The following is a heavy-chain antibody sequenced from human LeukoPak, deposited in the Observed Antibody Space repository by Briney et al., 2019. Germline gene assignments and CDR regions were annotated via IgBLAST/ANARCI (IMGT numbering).Heavy chain of an antibody. J-gene: IGHJ4*02. CDR3: ATTIAVAGRALDY. D-gene: IGHD6-19*01. CDR1: GGSFSGYY. V-gene: IGHV4-34*01. CDR2: INHSRST. Sequence: KPSETLSLTCAVYGGSFSGYYWSWIRQPPGKGLEWIGEINHSRSTNYNPSLKSRVTISVDTSKNQFSLKLSSVTAADTAVYYCATTIAVAGRALDYWGQGTLVTVSS.